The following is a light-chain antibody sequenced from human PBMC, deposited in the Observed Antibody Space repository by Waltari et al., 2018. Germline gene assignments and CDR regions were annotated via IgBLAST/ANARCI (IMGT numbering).Light chain of an antibody. V-gene: IGKV4-1*01. CDR2: RAS. J-gene: IGKJ1*01. CDR1: QNILYRSNNENY. Sequence: EIVMTQSPATLSVSPGERATLSCKSSQNILYRSNNENYLAWYQQKPGQPPKLLIYRASTRESGVPDRFSGSGSGTDFTLTISSLQAEDVAVYYCQQYYKTPWTFGQGTKVEIK. CDR3: QQYYKTPWT.